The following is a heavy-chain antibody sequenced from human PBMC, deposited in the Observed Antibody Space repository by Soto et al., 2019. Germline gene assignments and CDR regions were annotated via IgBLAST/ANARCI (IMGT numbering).Heavy chain of an antibody. D-gene: IGHD6-19*01. Sequence: QVQLVESGGGVVQPGRSLRLSCTASGFTFSSYAMHWVRQAPGKGLEWVAVISSDGSNKYYADSVKGRFTISRDNSKNTMYLQMNSLRVEDTAVYYCARPYSSGWYGDLDYWGQGTLVTASS. J-gene: IGHJ4*02. CDR1: GFTFSSYA. CDR3: ARPYSSGWYGDLDY. V-gene: IGHV3-30-3*01. CDR2: ISSDGSNK.